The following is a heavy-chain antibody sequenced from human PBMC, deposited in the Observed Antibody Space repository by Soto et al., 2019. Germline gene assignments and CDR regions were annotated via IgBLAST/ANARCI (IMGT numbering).Heavy chain of an antibody. Sequence: PSETLSLTCTVSGGSVSTGSYDWSWIRQPPGKGLEGIGKIFFTGSAHYNPSLRNRATMSVDTSKDQFSLTLTSVTAADTAVYYCARDGHGMDVWGQGTTVTVSS. CDR2: IFFTGSA. CDR3: ARDGHGMDV. J-gene: IGHJ6*02. CDR1: GGSVSTGSYD. V-gene: IGHV4-61*01.